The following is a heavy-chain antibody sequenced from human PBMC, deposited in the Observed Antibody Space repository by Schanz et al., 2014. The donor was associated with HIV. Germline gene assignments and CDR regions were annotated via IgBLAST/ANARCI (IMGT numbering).Heavy chain of an antibody. CDR3: ARRRWGGLDI. CDR1: GFTFSHYA. CDR2: MWYDESHK. J-gene: IGHJ3*02. Sequence: QVQLVESGGGVVQPGRSLRLSCAVSGFTFSHYAMHWVRQAPGKGLEWVAAMWYDESHKGYADSVKGRFTISRENAESSLFLQMNSLRAEDTGVYYCARRRWGGLDIWGQGTMVTVSS. V-gene: IGHV3-33*08. D-gene: IGHD3-3*01.